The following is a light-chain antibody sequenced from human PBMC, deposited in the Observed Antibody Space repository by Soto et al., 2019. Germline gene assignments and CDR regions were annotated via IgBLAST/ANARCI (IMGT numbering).Light chain of an antibody. J-gene: IGLJ3*02. CDR1: SSNIGSNY. CDR2: RNI. Sequence: QSVLTQPPSASGTPGQRVTISCSGSSSNIGSNYVYWYQQLPGTAPKLLIYRNIQRPSGVPDRFSGSKSGTSASLAISGLRSEDEADYYCAAWDDSHWVFGGGTKLTVL. CDR3: AAWDDSHWV. V-gene: IGLV1-47*01.